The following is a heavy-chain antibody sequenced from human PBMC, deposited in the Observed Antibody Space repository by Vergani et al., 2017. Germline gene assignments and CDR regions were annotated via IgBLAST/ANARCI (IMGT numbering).Heavy chain of an antibody. D-gene: IGHD2-15*01. V-gene: IGHV1-69*01. Sequence: QVQLVQSGAEVKKPGSPVKVSCKASGGTFSSYAISWVRQAPGQGLEWMGGIIPIFGTANYAQKFQGRVTITADESTSTAYMELSSLRSEDTAVYYCAGEGFVGYCSGGSCYSRSSYDYYYMDVWGKGTTVTVSS. CDR2: IIPIFGTA. CDR3: AGEGFVGYCSGGSCYSRSSYDYYYMDV. CDR1: GGTFSSYA. J-gene: IGHJ6*03.